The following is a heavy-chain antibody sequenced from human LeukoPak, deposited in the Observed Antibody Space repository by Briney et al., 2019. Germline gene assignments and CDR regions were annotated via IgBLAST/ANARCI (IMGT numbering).Heavy chain of an antibody. J-gene: IGHJ3*02. CDR2: FDPEDGET. D-gene: IGHD6-13*01. V-gene: IGHV1-24*01. CDR1: GYTLTELS. CDR3: ATAHSSSFPAFDI. Sequence: ASVKVSCTVSGYTLTELSMHWVRQAPGKGLEWMGGFDPEDGETIYAQKFQGRVTMTEDTSTDTAYMELSSLRSEDTAVYYCATAHSSSFPAFDIWGQGTMVTVSS.